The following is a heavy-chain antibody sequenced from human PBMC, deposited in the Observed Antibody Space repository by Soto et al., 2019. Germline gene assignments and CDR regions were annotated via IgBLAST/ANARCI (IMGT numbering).Heavy chain of an antibody. J-gene: IGHJ4*02. CDR2: IWYDGNNR. Sequence: QVQLVESGGGVVQPGRSLRLSCAASGFMFSNHGMHWVRQAPGKGLEWVAVIWYDGNNRYYADSVKGRFTISRDNSKNTLYLQMNSLRAEETAVYYCVRGDNWNDEASDYWGQGTLVTVSS. D-gene: IGHD1-1*01. V-gene: IGHV3-33*01. CDR1: GFMFSNHG. CDR3: VRGDNWNDEASDY.